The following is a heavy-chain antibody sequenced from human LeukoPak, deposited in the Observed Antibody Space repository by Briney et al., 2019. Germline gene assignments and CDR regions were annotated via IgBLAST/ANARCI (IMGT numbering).Heavy chain of an antibody. CDR3: AKDPRMTTVTKGDY. J-gene: IGHJ4*02. CDR1: GFTFSSYG. CDR2: ISYDGSNK. Sequence: PGGSLRLSCAASGFTFSSYGMHWVRQAPGKGLEWVAVISYDGSNKYYADSVKGRFTISRDNSENTLYLQMNSLRAEDTAVYYCAKDPRMTTVTKGDYWGQGTLVTVSS. V-gene: IGHV3-30*18. D-gene: IGHD4-17*01.